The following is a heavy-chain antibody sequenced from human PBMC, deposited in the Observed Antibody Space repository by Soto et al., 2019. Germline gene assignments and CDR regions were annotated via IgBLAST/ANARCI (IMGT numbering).Heavy chain of an antibody. Sequence: SETLSLTCTVSGGSISSNNYNWGWIRQPPGKGLEWIGTIYNSGKTNCNPSLKSRVTISVDTSKNQLSLKLSSVTAADTAMYYCAACNVVVIAATTTTWFDPWGQGILVTVSS. CDR3: AACNVVVIAATTTTWFDP. V-gene: IGHV4-39*01. J-gene: IGHJ5*02. D-gene: IGHD2-15*01. CDR1: GGSISSNNYN. CDR2: IYNSGKT.